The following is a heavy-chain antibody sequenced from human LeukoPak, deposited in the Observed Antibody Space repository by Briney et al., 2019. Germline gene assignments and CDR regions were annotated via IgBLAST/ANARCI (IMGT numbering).Heavy chain of an antibody. V-gene: IGHV1-18*01. J-gene: IGHJ6*03. CDR2: ISPYTTKT. D-gene: IGHD1-26*01. Sequence: GASVKVSCKASGYTFTSYGISWVRQAPGQGLEWMGWISPYTTKTNYAQSLQGRVTMTTDTSTSTVYMELRSLRSDDTAVYYCAREGGVGPTAPPDYYSYQMDVWGKGTTVTVSS. CDR1: GYTFTSYG. CDR3: AREGGVGPTAPPDYYSYQMDV.